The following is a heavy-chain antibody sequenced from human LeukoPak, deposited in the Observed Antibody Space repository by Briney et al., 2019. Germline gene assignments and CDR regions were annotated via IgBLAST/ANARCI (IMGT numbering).Heavy chain of an antibody. V-gene: IGHV6-1*01. CDR1: GDSVSSNNGA. D-gene: IGHD6-19*01. CDR2: TYYRSKWYN. J-gene: IGHJ4*02. Sequence: SQTLSLTCGISGDSVSSNNGAWNWIRQSPSRGLEGLGRTYYRSKWYNDYAGYMKGRITISPDTSKNQFSLQVNSVTPEHTAVYYCARDVGTSGWYPFDYWGQGTLVTVSS. CDR3: ARDVGTSGWYPFDY.